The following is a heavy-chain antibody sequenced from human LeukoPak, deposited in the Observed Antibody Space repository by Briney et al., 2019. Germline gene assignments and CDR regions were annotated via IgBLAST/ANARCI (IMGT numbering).Heavy chain of an antibody. Sequence: PGGSLRLSCAASGFTVSSNYMSWVRQAPGKGLEWVSVIYSGGSTYYADSVKGRFTISRDNSKNTLYLQLNSLRAEDTAVYYCARRYCGTCPTGHAFDLWGQGTMVTVSS. CDR3: ARRYCGTCPTGHAFDL. V-gene: IGHV3-66*01. J-gene: IGHJ3*01. CDR2: IYSGGST. D-gene: IGHD2-21*01. CDR1: GFTVSSNY.